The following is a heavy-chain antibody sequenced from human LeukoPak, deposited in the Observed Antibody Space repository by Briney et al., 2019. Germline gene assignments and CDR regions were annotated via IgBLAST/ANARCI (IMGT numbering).Heavy chain of an antibody. Sequence: GASVKVSCKPSMYSSIRHGPSRVRQAPGQGLEWMGWISAYNGNTNYAQKLQGRVTMTTDTSTSTDYIELRSVRSDSTGVYYGVWEALNYHESNCFGWFDPGGQGTLVTVSS. CDR1: MYSSIRHG. CDR2: ISAYNGNT. V-gene: IGHV1-18*01. J-gene: IGHJ5*02. CDR3: VWEALNYHESNCFGWFDP. D-gene: IGHD3-22*01.